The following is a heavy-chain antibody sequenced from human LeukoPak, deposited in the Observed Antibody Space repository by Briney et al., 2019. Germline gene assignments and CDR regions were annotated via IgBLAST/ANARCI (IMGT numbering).Heavy chain of an antibody. J-gene: IGHJ4*02. CDR1: GGSVSSGPYY. CDR2: EN. Sequence: PSQTLSLTCTVSGGSVSSGPYYWRWIRQPPGEGLEWIGWENNYNVSLKSRVIISVDRSKNQFSLTFTSVTAADTAVYFCARETAERYRGSYFDYWGQGALVTVSS. CDR3: ARETAERYRGSYFDY. D-gene: IGHD1-26*01. V-gene: IGHV4-30-2*01.